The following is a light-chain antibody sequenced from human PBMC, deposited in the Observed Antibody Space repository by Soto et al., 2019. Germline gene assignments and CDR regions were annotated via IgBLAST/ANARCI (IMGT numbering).Light chain of an antibody. J-gene: IGKJ1*01. CDR3: QHYNSYSGT. CDR2: DAS. CDR1: QRISSW. V-gene: IGKV1-5*01. Sequence: DIQMTQSPSTLSASVGDRVTITCRASQRISSWLAWYQQKPGKAPKLLIYDASSLESGVPSRFSGSGSGTEFTLTIISLQPDDFATYYCQHYNSYSGTFGQGTKVEIK.